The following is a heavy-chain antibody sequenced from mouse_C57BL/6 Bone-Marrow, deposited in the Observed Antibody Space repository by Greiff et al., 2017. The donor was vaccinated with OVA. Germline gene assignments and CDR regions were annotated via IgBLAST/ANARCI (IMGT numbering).Heavy chain of an antibody. Sequence: EVHLVESGGGLVKPGGSLKLSCAASGFTFSDYGMHWVRQAPEKGLEWVAYISSGSSTIYYADTVKGRFTISRDNAKNTLFLQMTSLRSEDTAMYYCARANYYGSSRYFDVWGTGTTVTVSS. CDR3: ARANYYGSSRYFDV. V-gene: IGHV5-17*01. D-gene: IGHD1-1*01. CDR2: ISSGSSTI. CDR1: GFTFSDYG. J-gene: IGHJ1*03.